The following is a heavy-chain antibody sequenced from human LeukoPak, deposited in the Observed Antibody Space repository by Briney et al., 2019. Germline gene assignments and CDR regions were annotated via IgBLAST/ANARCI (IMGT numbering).Heavy chain of an antibody. J-gene: IGHJ5*02. V-gene: IGHV4-61*01. Sequence: SETLSLTCTVSGDSISSNSDYWGWIRQPPGKGLEWIGYIYSSGSTIYNPSLKSRVTISIDTSRNQFSLRLSSVTAADTAVYYCARDHCSGGSCYPGWFDPWGQGTLVTVSS. CDR3: ARDHCSGGSCYPGWFDP. D-gene: IGHD2-15*01. CDR1: GDSISSNSDY. CDR2: IYSSGST.